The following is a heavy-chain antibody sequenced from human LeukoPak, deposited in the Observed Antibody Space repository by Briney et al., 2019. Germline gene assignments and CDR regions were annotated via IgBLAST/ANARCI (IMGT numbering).Heavy chain of an antibody. CDR3: ARERCGGDCYFDY. D-gene: IGHD2-21*02. CDR2: IWYDGSNK. J-gene: IGHJ4*02. Sequence: GRSLRLSCAASGFTFSSYGMHWVRQAPGKGLEWVAVIWYDGSNKYYADSVKGRFTISRDNSKNTLYLQMNSLRAEDTAVNYCARERCGGDCYFDYWGQGTLVTVSS. CDR1: GFTFSSYG. V-gene: IGHV3-33*01.